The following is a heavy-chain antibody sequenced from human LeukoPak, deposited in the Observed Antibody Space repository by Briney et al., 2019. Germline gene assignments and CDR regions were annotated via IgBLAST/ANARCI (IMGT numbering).Heavy chain of an antibody. Sequence: ASVKVSCKASGYTFTNNYLHWVRQAPGQGLEWMGMIYPRDGSTSYAQNFQGRVTVTRDTSTTTVHMELRGLRSEDTAVYYCARGGGRFLWFDPWGQGTLVTVSS. J-gene: IGHJ5*02. CDR3: ARGGGRFLWFDP. CDR1: GYTFTNNY. D-gene: IGHD3-10*01. V-gene: IGHV1-46*01. CDR2: IYPRDGST.